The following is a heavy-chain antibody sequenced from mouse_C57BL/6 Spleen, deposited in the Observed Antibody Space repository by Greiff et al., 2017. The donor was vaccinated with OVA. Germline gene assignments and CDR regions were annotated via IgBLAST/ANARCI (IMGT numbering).Heavy chain of an antibody. CDR1: GYTFTSYW. D-gene: IGHD3-2*02. V-gene: IGHV1-53*01. Sequence: VQLQQSGPELVKPGASVKLSCKASGYTFTSYWMHWVKQRPGQGLEWIGNINPSNGGTNYNEKFKSKATLTVDKSSSTAYMQLSSLTSEDSAVYYCARDSSGYVWFAYWGQGTLVTVSA. CDR3: ARDSSGYVWFAY. J-gene: IGHJ3*01. CDR2: INPSNGGT.